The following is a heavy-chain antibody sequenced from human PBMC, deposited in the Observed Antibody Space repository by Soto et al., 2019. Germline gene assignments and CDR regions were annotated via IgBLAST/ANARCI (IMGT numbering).Heavy chain of an antibody. CDR2: IKSKTDGGTT. CDR3: TTDNYDFWSGVQDY. J-gene: IGHJ4*02. D-gene: IGHD3-3*01. Sequence: GSLRLSFAASGFTFSNAWMKWGRPAPGEGLEWVGRIKSKTDGGTTDYAAPVKGRFTISRDDSKNTLYLQMNSLKTEDTAVYYCTTDNYDFWSGVQDYWGQGTLVTVSS. V-gene: IGHV3-15*07. CDR1: GFTFSNAW.